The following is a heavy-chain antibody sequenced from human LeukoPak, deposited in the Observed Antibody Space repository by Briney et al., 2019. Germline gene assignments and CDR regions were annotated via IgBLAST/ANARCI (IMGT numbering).Heavy chain of an antibody. D-gene: IGHD4-17*01. Sequence: GGSLRLSCAASGFTFSSYEMNWVRQAPGKGLEWVSYISSSGSTIYYADSVKGQFTISRDNAKTSLYLQMNSLRAEDTAVYYCARAGDYAYGMDVWGQGTTVTVSS. CDR2: ISSSGSTI. J-gene: IGHJ6*02. V-gene: IGHV3-48*03. CDR3: ARAGDYAYGMDV. CDR1: GFTFSSYE.